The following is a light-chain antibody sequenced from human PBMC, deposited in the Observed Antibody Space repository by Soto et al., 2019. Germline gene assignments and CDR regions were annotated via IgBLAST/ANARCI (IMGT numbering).Light chain of an antibody. CDR1: KLGERF. J-gene: IGLJ2*01. Sequence: SYELTQPPSVSVSPGQTASITCSGDKLGERFACWYQQKAGQSPVMVIYQDTKRPSGIPERFSGSNSGNTATLTISGTQAMDEADYYCQAWDSSTGVVFDGGTKLTVL. V-gene: IGLV3-1*01. CDR2: QDT. CDR3: QAWDSSTGVV.